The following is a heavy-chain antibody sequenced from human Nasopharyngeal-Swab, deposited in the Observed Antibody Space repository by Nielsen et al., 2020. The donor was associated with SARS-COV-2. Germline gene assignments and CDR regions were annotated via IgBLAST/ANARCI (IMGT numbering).Heavy chain of an antibody. Sequence: GESLKISCAASGFPFSTYAMHWVRQATGKGLEWVSALGTAGDTYYPASVKGRFTISRENAKNSLYLQMNSLRAGDTAVYYCAREGKTTRYGMDVWGQGTTVTVPS. CDR2: LGTAGDT. V-gene: IGHV3-13*04. CDR1: GFPFSTYA. CDR3: AREGKTTRYGMDV. J-gene: IGHJ6*02. D-gene: IGHD1-7*01.